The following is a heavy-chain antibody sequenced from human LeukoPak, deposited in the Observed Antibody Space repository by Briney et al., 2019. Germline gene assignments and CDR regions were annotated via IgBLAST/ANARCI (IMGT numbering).Heavy chain of an antibody. CDR1: GFTFSSYA. D-gene: IGHD6-19*01. V-gene: IGHV3-23*01. CDR2: ISGSGGST. CDR3: AKVVGGSGWWVDY. Sequence: TGGSLRLSCAASGFTFSSYAMSWVRQAPGKGLEWVSAISGSGGSTYYADSVKGRFTISRDNSKNTLYPQMSSLRAEDTAVYYCAKVVGGSGWWVDYWGQGTLVTVSS. J-gene: IGHJ4*02.